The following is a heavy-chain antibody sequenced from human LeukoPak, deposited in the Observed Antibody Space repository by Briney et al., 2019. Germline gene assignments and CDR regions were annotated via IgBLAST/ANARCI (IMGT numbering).Heavy chain of an antibody. CDR1: GYSFTHYW. CDR3: ARQSGPYDY. CDR2: IYPGDSDT. V-gene: IGHV5-51*01. Sequence: PGESLKISCKGSGYSFTHYWIGWVRQMPGKGLEWMGIIYPGDSDTRYSPSFQGQVTFSAAKSISTAYLEWSSLKASGTAMYYCARQSGPYDYWGQGTLVTVSS. J-gene: IGHJ4*02.